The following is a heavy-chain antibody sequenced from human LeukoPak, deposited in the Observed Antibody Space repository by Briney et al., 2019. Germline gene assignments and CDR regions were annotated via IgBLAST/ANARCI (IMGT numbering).Heavy chain of an antibody. Sequence: GGSLRLSCAASGFTFSSYWMSWVRQAPGKGLEWVANIKQDGSAKYYVDSVKGRFTISRDNSKNTLYLQMNSLRPEDTAVYYCAREPYCSSSSCQTTDYWGQGTLVTVSS. CDR2: IKQDGSAK. CDR3: AREPYCSSSSCQTTDY. V-gene: IGHV3-7*01. D-gene: IGHD2-15*01. J-gene: IGHJ4*02. CDR1: GFTFSSYW.